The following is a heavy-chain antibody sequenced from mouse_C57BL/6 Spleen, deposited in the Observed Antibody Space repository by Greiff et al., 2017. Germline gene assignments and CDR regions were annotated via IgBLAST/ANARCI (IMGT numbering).Heavy chain of an antibody. Sequence: DVKLVESGGGLVKPGGSLKLSCAASGFTFSSYTMSWVRQTPEKRLEWVATISGGGGNTYYPDSVKGRFTISRDNAKNTLYLQMSSLRSEDTALYYCARQHYAYLDYWGQGTTLTVSS. V-gene: IGHV5-9*01. D-gene: IGHD1-1*01. J-gene: IGHJ2*01. CDR2: ISGGGGNT. CDR1: GFTFSSYT. CDR3: ARQHYAYLDY.